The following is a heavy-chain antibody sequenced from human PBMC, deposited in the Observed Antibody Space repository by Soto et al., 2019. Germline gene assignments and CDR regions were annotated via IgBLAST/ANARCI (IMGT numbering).Heavy chain of an antibody. J-gene: IGHJ4*02. V-gene: IGHV3-53*01. D-gene: IGHD5-18*01. CDR3: AKINRGYSYANY. CDR2: IYTGGTT. CDR1: GFTVSSSNY. Sequence: GGSLRLSCVVSGFTVSSSNYMSWVRQAPGKGLEWVSVIYTGGTTYYADSVKGRFTISRDNSKNTLYLQMNSLKTEDTAVYYCAKINRGYSYANYWGQGTLVTVSS.